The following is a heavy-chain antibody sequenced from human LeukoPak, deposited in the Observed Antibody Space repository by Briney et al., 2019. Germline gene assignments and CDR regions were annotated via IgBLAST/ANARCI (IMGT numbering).Heavy chain of an antibody. CDR2: INTNTGNP. Sequence: ASVKVSCKASGYTFTSYAMNWVRQAPGQGLEWMGWINTNTGNPTYAQGFTGRFVFSLDTSVSTAYLQISSLKAEDTAVHYCARAPRGIAAAGGYYYYGMDVWGQGTTVTVSS. V-gene: IGHV7-4-1*02. J-gene: IGHJ6*02. D-gene: IGHD6-13*01. CDR3: ARAPRGIAAAGGYYYYGMDV. CDR1: GYTFTSYA.